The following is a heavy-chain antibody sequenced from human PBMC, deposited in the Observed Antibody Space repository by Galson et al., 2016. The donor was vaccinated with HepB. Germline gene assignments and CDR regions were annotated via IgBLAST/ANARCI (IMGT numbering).Heavy chain of an antibody. CDR3: ARARGSSSEEY. CDR2: ISYDGSHK. V-gene: IGHV3-30*03. D-gene: IGHD3-16*01. J-gene: IGHJ4*02. Sequence: SLRLSCAASGFTFSSYAMHWVRQAPGKGLEWVAVISYDGSHKYYAASVKGRFTISRDNSKNTLSLQMNSLRAEDTAVYYCARARGSSSEEYWGQGTLVTVSS. CDR1: GFTFSSYA.